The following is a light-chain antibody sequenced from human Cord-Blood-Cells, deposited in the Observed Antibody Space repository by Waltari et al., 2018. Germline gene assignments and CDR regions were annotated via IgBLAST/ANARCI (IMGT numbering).Light chain of an antibody. CDR2: KDS. CDR1: VLAKKY. Sequence: SYELTQPSSVSVSPGPTARITCSGDVLAKKYARWFQQKPGQAPVLVIYKDSERPSGIPERFSGSSSGTTVTLTISGAQVEDEADYYCYSAADNNRGVFGTGTKVTVL. CDR3: YSAADNNRGV. J-gene: IGLJ1*01. V-gene: IGLV3-27*01.